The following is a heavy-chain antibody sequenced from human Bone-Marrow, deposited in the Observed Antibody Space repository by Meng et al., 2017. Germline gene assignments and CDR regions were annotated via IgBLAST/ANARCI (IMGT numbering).Heavy chain of an antibody. CDR3: ARSSTSPASYFFDY. D-gene: IGHD6-6*01. V-gene: IGHV4-61*01. J-gene: IGHJ4*02. Sequence: QVQLRESGPRLVRPSETLSLTCPVPGGSVSSGSYYWSWIRQPPGKGLEWIGHIYYSGSTNYNPSLKSRVTISVDTSKNQFSLKLSSVTAADTAVYFCARSSTSPASYFFDYWGQGTLVTVSS. CDR1: GGSVSSGSYY. CDR2: IYYSGST.